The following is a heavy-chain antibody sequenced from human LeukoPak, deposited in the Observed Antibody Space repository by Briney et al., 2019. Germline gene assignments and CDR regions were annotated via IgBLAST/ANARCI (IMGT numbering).Heavy chain of an antibody. CDR2: ISAYNGNT. CDR1: GYTFTSYG. J-gene: IGHJ5*02. CDR3: ASSSAVAGPSWFDP. D-gene: IGHD6-19*01. V-gene: IGHV1-18*01. Sequence: ASVKVSCKASGYTFTSYGISWVRQAPGQGLERMGWISAYNGNTNYAQKLQGRVTMTTDTSTSTAYMELRSLRSDDTAVYYCASSSAVAGPSWFDPWGQGTLVTVSS.